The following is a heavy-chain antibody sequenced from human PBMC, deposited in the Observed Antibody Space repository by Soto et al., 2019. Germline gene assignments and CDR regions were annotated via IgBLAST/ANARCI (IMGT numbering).Heavy chain of an antibody. Sequence: QVQLVQSGAEVKNPGASVKVSCKASGYTFFNYGITWVRQAPGQGLEWMGWISAYNGNRNYAQKFQGRVTMTTDTTTSTAYMELRTVISDDTAVYYCARSPIAATGILDYWGQGTLVTVSS. CDR1: GYTFFNYG. J-gene: IGHJ4*02. CDR3: ARSPIAATGILDY. CDR2: ISAYNGNR. V-gene: IGHV1-18*01. D-gene: IGHD6-6*01.